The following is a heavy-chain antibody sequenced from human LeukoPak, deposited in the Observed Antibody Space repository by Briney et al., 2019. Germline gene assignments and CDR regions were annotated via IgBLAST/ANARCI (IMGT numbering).Heavy chain of an antibody. J-gene: IGHJ6*03. CDR2: INHSGST. CDR1: GGSFSGYY. Sequence: PSETLSLTCAVYGGSFSGYYWSWIRQPPGKGLEWIGEINHSGSTNYNPSLKSRVTISVDTSKNQFSLKLSSVTAADTAVYYCARASPGYSRYMDVWGNRTTVTVSS. CDR3: ARASPGYSRYMDV. D-gene: IGHD6-13*01. V-gene: IGHV4-34*01.